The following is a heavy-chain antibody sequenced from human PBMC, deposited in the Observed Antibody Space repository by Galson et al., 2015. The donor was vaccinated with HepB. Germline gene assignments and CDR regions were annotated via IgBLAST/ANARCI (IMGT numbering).Heavy chain of an antibody. Sequence: SVKVSCKASGYDFNKYGLSWVRQAPGQGLEWMGWVSSYDGSVNYSPKFQGRVTMTTQTSPGTAYMEMRSLRSDDTAVYYCARDSRLELHLNNYYSYGMDVLGQGTAVTVS. CDR3: ARDSRLELHLNNYYSYGMDV. D-gene: IGHD1-7*01. CDR2: VSSYDGSV. V-gene: IGHV1-18*01. CDR1: GYDFNKYG. J-gene: IGHJ6*02.